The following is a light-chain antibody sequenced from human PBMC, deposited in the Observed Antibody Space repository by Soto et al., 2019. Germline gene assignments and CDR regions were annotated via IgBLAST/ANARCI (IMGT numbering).Light chain of an antibody. CDR3: QQYYSYPFT. V-gene: IGKV1-8*01. J-gene: IGKJ3*01. CDR2: AAS. Sequence: AIRMTQSPSSFSASTGDRVTITCRSSQGISSYLAWYQQKPGKAPKLLIYAASTLQSGVPSRFSGSGSGTDFTLPISCLQSEDFATDYCQQYYSYPFTFGPGTKVDIQ. CDR1: QGISSY.